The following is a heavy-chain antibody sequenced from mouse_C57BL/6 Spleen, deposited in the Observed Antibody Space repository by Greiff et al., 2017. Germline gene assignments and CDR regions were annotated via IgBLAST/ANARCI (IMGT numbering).Heavy chain of an antibody. J-gene: IGHJ2*01. CDR3: AREGKILFFDD. CDR1: GFTFSDYG. D-gene: IGHD2-1*01. Sequence: EVQVVESGGGLVKPGGSLKLSCAASGFTFSDYGMHWVRQAPEQGLEWVAYISSGSSTIYYADTVKGRFTISKDNSNNTMFLQMTSLTAEDKAMYYCAREGKILFFDDWGPGTTLTVSS. CDR2: ISSGSSTI. V-gene: IGHV5-17*01.